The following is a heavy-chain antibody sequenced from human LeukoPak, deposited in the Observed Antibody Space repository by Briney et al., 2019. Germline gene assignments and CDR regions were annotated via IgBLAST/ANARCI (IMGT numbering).Heavy chain of an antibody. CDR3: ARDGRPPFDY. V-gene: IGHV4-31*03. CDR1: GGSISSGGYY. D-gene: IGHD6-6*01. Sequence: SETLSLTCTVSGGSISSGGYYWSWIRQHPGKGLEWIGYIYYSGSTYYNPSLKSRVTISVDTSKNQFSLKLSSVTAADTAVYYCARDGRPPFDYWGQGTLVTVSS. CDR2: IYYSGST. J-gene: IGHJ4*02.